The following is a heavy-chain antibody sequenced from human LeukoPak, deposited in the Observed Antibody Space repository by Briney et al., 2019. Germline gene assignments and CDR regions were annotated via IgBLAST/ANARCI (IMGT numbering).Heavy chain of an antibody. D-gene: IGHD6-13*01. CDR3: AKDGVIAAAGNSYYFDY. Sequence: PGGSLRLSCAASGFTFSSYGMHWVRQAPGKGLEWVAFIRYDGSNKYYADSVKGRFTISRDNSKNTLYLQMNSLRAEDTAVYYCAKDGVIAAAGNSYYFDYWGQGTLVTVSS. CDR2: IRYDGSNK. J-gene: IGHJ4*02. V-gene: IGHV3-30*02. CDR1: GFTFSSYG.